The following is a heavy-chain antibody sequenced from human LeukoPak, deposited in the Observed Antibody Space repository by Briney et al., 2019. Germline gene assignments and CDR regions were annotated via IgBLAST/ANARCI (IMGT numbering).Heavy chain of an antibody. J-gene: IGHJ6*02. CDR3: ARDMSSSWYSPYYYYGMDV. CDR1: GFTFSSYA. CDR2: ISYDGSNK. Sequence: GGSLRLSCAASGFTFSSYAMHWVRHAPGKGLEWVAVISYDGSNKYYADSVKGRFTISGDNSTTTLCLQMNSLRAEDTAVYYCARDMSSSWYSPYYYYGMDVWGQGTTVTVSS. D-gene: IGHD6-13*01. V-gene: IGHV3-30-3*01.